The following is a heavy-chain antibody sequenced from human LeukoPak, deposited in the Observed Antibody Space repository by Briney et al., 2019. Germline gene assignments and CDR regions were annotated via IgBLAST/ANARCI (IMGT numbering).Heavy chain of an antibody. J-gene: IGHJ6*02. Sequence: PGGSLRLSCAASGFTFSSYGMHWVRQAPGKGLEWVAVIWYDGSNKYYADSVKGRLTISRDNSKNTLYLQMNSLRAEDTAVYYCAKGYCSSTSCYPTADYYYYGMDVWGQGTTVTVSS. D-gene: IGHD2-2*01. CDR1: GFTFSSYG. V-gene: IGHV3-33*06. CDR3: AKGYCSSTSCYPTADYYYYGMDV. CDR2: IWYDGSNK.